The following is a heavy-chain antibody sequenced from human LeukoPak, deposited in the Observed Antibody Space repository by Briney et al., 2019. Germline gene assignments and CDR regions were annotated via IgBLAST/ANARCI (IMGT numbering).Heavy chain of an antibody. D-gene: IGHD2-15*01. CDR1: GNTLTDLS. Sequence: ASVKVSCKVSGNTLTDLSIHWVRQAPEKGLDWMGGFDPEDAEVIYAEKFQDRVTMTEDPSTDTAYLELSSLRSEDTAVYYCAAEGQWSLVHYFNSWGQGTLVTVSS. J-gene: IGHJ4*02. CDR3: AAEGQWSLVHYFNS. CDR2: FDPEDAEV. V-gene: IGHV1-24*01.